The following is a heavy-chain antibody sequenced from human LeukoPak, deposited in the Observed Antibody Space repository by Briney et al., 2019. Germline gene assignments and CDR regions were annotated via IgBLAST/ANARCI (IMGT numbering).Heavy chain of an antibody. J-gene: IGHJ4*02. Sequence: SVKVSCKASGGTFSSYTISWVRQAPGQGLEWMGRIIPILGIANYAQKFQGRVTITADKSTSTAYMELSSLRSEDTAVYYCARGVRGGSGRFTRYDYWGQGTLVTVSS. CDR3: ARGVRGGSGRFTRYDY. D-gene: IGHD3-10*01. V-gene: IGHV1-69*02. CDR2: IIPILGIA. CDR1: GGTFSSYT.